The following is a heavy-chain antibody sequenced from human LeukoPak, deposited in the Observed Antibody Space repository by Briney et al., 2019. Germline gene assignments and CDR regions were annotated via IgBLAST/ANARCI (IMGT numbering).Heavy chain of an antibody. V-gene: IGHV3-64*02. J-gene: IGHJ6*02. Sequence: GGSLGLSCVASGFSFRNYAIHWVRQAPGKGPEYVSVINTDGRITYYADSVKGRFTISRDNSKNTLYLQMHSLRAEDTAVYYCGKRELWHGSGEDAWGQGTTVTVSS. D-gene: IGHD3-10*01. CDR2: INTDGRIT. CDR1: GFSFRNYA. CDR3: GKRELWHGSGEDA.